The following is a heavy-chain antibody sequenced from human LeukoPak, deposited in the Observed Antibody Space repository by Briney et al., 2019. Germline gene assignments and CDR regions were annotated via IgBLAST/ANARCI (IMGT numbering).Heavy chain of an antibody. CDR3: ARELYGDYNAFDI. D-gene: IGHD4-17*01. CDR2: IYSGGST. V-gene: IGHV3-53*01. CDR1: GFTVSSNY. Sequence: GGSLRLSCAASGFTVSSNYMSWVRQAPGKGLEWVSVIYSGGSTYYADSVKGRFTISRDNSKNTLYLQMNSLRAEDTAVYYCARELYGDYNAFDIWGQGTMDTVSS. J-gene: IGHJ3*02.